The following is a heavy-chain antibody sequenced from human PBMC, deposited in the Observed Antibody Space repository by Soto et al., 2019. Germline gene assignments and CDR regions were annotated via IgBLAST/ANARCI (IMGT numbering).Heavy chain of an antibody. D-gene: IGHD6-19*01. J-gene: IGHJ4*02. V-gene: IGHV3-30*03. Sequence: GGSLRLSCAAAGFTFSSYTMHWVRQAPGEGLEWVAVISYDGNNKYYADSVKGRFTISRDNSRDTLYLEMNSLRDGDTAIYYCARDLLRAVAGTPNYWGRGILVTVSS. CDR3: ARDLLRAVAGTPNY. CDR1: GFTFSSYT. CDR2: ISYDGNNK.